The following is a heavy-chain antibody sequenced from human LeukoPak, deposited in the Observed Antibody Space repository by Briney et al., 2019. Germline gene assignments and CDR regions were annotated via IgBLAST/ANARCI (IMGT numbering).Heavy chain of an antibody. J-gene: IGHJ3*02. Sequence: ASETLSLTCTVSGGSISSYYWSWIRQPPGKGLGWIGYIYYSGSTNNNPSLKSRVTISVDTSKNQFSLKLSSVTAADTAVYYCARDRLIADAFDIWGQGTMVAVSS. V-gene: IGHV4-59*01. D-gene: IGHD2/OR15-2a*01. CDR1: GGSISSYY. CDR3: ARDRLIADAFDI. CDR2: IYYSGST.